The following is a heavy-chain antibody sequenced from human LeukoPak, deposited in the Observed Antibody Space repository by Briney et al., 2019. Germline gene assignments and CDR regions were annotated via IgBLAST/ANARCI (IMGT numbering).Heavy chain of an antibody. CDR1: GFTFSSFY. J-gene: IGHJ4*02. D-gene: IGHD4-17*01. CDR2: IKQDGSDK. Sequence: GGSLRLSCAASGFTFSSFYMTWVRQAPGKGLEWAATIKQDGSDKHYVDSVKGRFIISRDNAKISLYLQMNSLRAEDTAVYYCARTTILDYWGQGTLVTVSS. CDR3: ARTTILDY. V-gene: IGHV3-7*01.